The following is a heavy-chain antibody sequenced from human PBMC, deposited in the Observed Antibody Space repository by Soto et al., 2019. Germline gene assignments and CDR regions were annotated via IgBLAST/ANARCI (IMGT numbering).Heavy chain of an antibody. CDR3: AKGNYDFWSGPFDY. V-gene: IGHV3-23*01. CDR1: KFTFSSYA. J-gene: IGHJ4*02. CDR2: ISGSGGST. D-gene: IGHD3-3*01. Sequence: PGGSLRLSWAASKFTFSSYAMSWVRQAPGKGLEWVSAISGSGGSTYHADSVKGRFTISRDNSKNTLYLQMNSLRAEDTAVYYCAKGNYDFWSGPFDYWGQGTLVTVSS.